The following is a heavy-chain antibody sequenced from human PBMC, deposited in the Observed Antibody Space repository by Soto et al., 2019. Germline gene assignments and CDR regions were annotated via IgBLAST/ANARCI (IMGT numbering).Heavy chain of an antibody. CDR1: GYSFTSYW. Sequence: PGESLKISCKGSGYSFTSYWISWVRQMPGKGLEWMGRIDPSDSYTNYSPSFQGHVTISADKSISTAYLQWSSLKASDTAMYYRASREYSSSSPRSIYYYGMDVWGQGTTVTVSS. D-gene: IGHD6-6*01. CDR3: ASREYSSSSPRSIYYYGMDV. V-gene: IGHV5-10-1*01. J-gene: IGHJ6*02. CDR2: IDPSDSYT.